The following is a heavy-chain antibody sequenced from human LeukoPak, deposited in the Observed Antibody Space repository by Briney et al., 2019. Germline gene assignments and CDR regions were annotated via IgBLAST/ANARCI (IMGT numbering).Heavy chain of an antibody. J-gene: IGHJ6*03. CDR1: GFTFSSYS. Sequence: GGSLRLSCAASGFTFSSYSMNWVRQAPGKGLEWVSSISSSSSYIYYADSVKGRFTISRDNAKNSLYLQMNSLRAEDTAVYYCARDQSGGSYYGLYYYYMDVWGKGTTVTVSS. CDR2: ISSSSSYI. CDR3: ARDQSGGSYYGLYYYYMDV. D-gene: IGHD1-26*01. V-gene: IGHV3-21*01.